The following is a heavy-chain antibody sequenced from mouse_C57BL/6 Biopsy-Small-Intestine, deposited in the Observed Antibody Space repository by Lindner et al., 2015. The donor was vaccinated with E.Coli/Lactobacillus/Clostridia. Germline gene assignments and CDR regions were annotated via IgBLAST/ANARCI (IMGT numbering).Heavy chain of an antibody. CDR1: GFNIKDYY. CDR3: ARTYYYGSRYNTMDY. D-gene: IGHD1-1*01. J-gene: IGHJ4*01. Sequence: VQLQESGAELVKPGASVKLSCTGSGFNIKDYYMHWVKQRTEQGLEWIGRIDPEDGETKYAPKFQGKATITADTPSNTAYLQLNSLTSEDTAVYYCARTYYYGSRYNTMDYWGQGTSVTVSS. CDR2: IDPEDGET. V-gene: IGHV14-2*01.